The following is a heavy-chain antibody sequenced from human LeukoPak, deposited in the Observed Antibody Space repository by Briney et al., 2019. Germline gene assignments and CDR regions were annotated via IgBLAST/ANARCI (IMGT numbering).Heavy chain of an antibody. CDR2: INPNSGGT. CDR1: GYSFTGYW. Sequence: ASVKVSCKTSGYSFTGYWIHWVRQAPGQGFEWLGWINPNSGGTNYAQKFQDSVTMTRDTSINTVYMELSSLRLDDTAVYYCARGVAAGGRRLDPRGQGTLITVSS. CDR3: ARGVAAGGRRLDP. D-gene: IGHD2-15*01. V-gene: IGHV1-2*02. J-gene: IGHJ5*02.